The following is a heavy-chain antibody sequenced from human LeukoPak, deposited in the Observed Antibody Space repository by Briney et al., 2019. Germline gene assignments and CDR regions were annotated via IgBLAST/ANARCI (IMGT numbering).Heavy chain of an antibody. CDR3: ARDRSADIVVVPAAKGSYYYYMDV. CDR1: GYTFTGYY. Sequence: ASAKVSCKASGYTFTGYYMHWVRQAPGQGLEWMGWINPNSGDTNYAQKFQGRVTMTRDTSISTAYMELSRLRSDDTAVYYCARDRSADIVVVPAAKGSYYYYMDVWGKGTTVTVSS. D-gene: IGHD2-2*01. J-gene: IGHJ6*03. V-gene: IGHV1-2*02. CDR2: INPNSGDT.